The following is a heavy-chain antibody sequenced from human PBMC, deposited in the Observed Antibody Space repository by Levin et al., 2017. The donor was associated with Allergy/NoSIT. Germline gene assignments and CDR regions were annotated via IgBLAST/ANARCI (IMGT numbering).Heavy chain of an antibody. Sequence: GGSLRLSCAASGFKFSDYYMTWIRQAPGKGLEYVAHVSNNNRTMYYADSVKGRFSISRDNAKISVYLQMNNLRAEDTAVYYCARGGGYNPHDYWGQGTLVTVS. CDR3: ARGGGYNPHDY. CDR2: VSNNNRTM. J-gene: IGHJ4*02. D-gene: IGHD5-24*01. CDR1: GFKFSDYY. V-gene: IGHV3-11*01.